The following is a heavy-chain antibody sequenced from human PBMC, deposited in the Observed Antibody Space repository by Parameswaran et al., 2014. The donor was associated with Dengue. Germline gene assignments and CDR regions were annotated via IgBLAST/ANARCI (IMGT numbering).Heavy chain of an antibody. D-gene: IGHD2-21*02. CDR2: ISYDGSNK. Sequence: WIRQPPGKGLEWVAVISYDGSNKYYADSVKGRFTISRDNSKNTLYPQMNSLRAEDTAVYYCARDPMVVTAMYYFDYWGQGTLVAVSS. V-gene: IGHV3-30-3*01. CDR3: ARDPMVVTAMYYFDY. J-gene: IGHJ4*02.